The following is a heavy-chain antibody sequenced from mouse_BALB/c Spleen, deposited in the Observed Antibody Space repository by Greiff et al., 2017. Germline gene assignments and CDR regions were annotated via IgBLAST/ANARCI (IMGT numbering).Heavy chain of an antibody. Sequence: VQLQQSGPGLVQPSQSLSITCTVSGFSLTSYGVHWVRQSPGKGLEWLGVIWSGGSTDYNAAFISRLSISKDTSKSQVFFKMISLQANDTAIYYCARNKDSSNYPWYFDVWGAGTTVTVSS. J-gene: IGHJ1*01. D-gene: IGHD2-5*01. CDR1: GFSLTSYG. CDR3: ARNKDSSNYPWYFDV. V-gene: IGHV2-2*02. CDR2: IWSGGST.